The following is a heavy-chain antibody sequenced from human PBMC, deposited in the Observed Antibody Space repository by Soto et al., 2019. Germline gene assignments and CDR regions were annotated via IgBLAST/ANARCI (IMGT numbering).Heavy chain of an antibody. V-gene: IGHV3-74*01. CDR3: GKEQWGFPGA. D-gene: IGHD1-26*01. CDR2: INADGSIT. CDR1: GFIFRSSG. J-gene: IGHJ5*02. Sequence: PGGSLRLSCLASGFIFRSSGMVWVRQTPGKGLVWVSRINADGSITHYADSVKGRLTISRDNARNTVYLQMNSLRDEDTAVYYCGKEQWGFPGAWGQGTLVTVSS.